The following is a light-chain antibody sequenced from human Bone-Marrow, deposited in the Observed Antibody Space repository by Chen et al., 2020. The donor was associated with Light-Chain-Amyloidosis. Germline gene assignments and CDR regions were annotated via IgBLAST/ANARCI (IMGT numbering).Light chain of an antibody. CDR1: SRDVGRYNY. CDR3: SSYTSTFPYV. CDR2: DVS. Sequence: QSALTQPASVSGSPGQSITISCTGTSRDVGRYNYVSWYQQHPGKVPKLMIHDVSDRPSGVSVRFSGSRSGDTASLTISGLQAEDEADYYCSSYTSTFPYVFGTGTRLTVL. J-gene: IGLJ1*01. V-gene: IGLV2-14*03.